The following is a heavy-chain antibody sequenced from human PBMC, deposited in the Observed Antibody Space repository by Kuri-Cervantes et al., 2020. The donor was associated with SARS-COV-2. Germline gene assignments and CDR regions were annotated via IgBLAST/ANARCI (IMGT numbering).Heavy chain of an antibody. CDR2: INHSGST. Sequence: ESLRLSCAASGFTFSSYAMSWVRQPPGKGLEWIGEINHSGSTNYNPSLKSRVTISVDTSKNQFSLKLSSVTAADTAVYYCARGVGAAVAGTPITIYYYGMDVWGQGTTVTVSS. CDR1: GFTFSSYA. J-gene: IGHJ6*02. D-gene: IGHD6-19*01. V-gene: IGHV4-34*01. CDR3: ARGVGAAVAGTPITIYYYGMDV.